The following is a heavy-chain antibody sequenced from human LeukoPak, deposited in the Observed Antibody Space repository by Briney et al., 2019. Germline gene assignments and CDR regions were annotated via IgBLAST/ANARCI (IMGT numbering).Heavy chain of an antibody. Sequence: PSETLSLTCSVSGYSISSGYYWGWIRQPPGKGLEWIGSFYHTGSTYYNPSLKSRVTISVDTSKNQLSLKLSSVTAADTAVYYCARAPAGGVDYWGQGTLVTVSS. J-gene: IGHJ4*02. CDR2: FYHTGST. CDR3: ARAPAGGVDY. CDR1: GYSISSGYY. V-gene: IGHV4-38-2*02.